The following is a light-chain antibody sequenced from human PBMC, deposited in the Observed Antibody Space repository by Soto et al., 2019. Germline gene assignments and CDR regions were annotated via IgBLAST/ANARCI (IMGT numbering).Light chain of an antibody. V-gene: IGLV2-14*01. Sequence: QSALTQPASVSGSPGQSITISCTGTSSDVGAYDYVSWYQQHPDKAPKLIIFVVSNRPSGVSNRFSGSKSGNTASLTIFGLQAEDEADYYCSLYTSSDTPYVFGTGTKLTVL. CDR2: VVS. CDR1: SSDVGAYDY. J-gene: IGLJ1*01. CDR3: SLYTSSDTPYV.